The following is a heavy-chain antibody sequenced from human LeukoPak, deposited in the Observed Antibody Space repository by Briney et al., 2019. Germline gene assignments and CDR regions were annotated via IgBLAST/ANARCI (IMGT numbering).Heavy chain of an antibody. CDR1: GFTFSDYY. D-gene: IGHD6-19*01. J-gene: IGHJ4*02. CDR3: ARDRRPLSSGWYYFDY. CDR2: ISSSGSTI. V-gene: IGHV3-11*04. Sequence: GGSLRLSCAASGFTFSDYYMSWIRQAPGKGLEWVSYISSSGSTIYYADSVKGRFTISRDNAKNSLYLQMNSLRAEDTAVYYCARDRRPLSSGWYYFDYWGQGTLVTVSS.